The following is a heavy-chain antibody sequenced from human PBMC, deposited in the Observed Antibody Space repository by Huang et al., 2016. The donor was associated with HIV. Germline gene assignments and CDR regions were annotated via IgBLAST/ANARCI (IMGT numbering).Heavy chain of an antibody. D-gene: IGHD3-3*01. CDR2: IIHTRTS. J-gene: IGHJ6*02. CDR1: GGSFRHYY. CDR3: ARVPTPSYYDFWSLSSSEEDVYYYGMDV. Sequence: QVRLQQWGAGVLKPSEPLSLTCAVYGGSFRHYYWSWVRQSHGKAPWWIGEIIHTRTSNDKPSLKNRVTISKDTAKNQVSLKLTSVTASDSAVYYGARVPTPSYYDFWSLSSSEEDVYYYGMDVWGQGTTVTVSS. V-gene: IGHV4-34*02.